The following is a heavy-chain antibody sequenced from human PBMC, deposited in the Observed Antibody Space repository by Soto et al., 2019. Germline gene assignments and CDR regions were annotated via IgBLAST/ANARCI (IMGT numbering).Heavy chain of an antibody. D-gene: IGHD6-25*01. V-gene: IGHV4-59*12. CDR1: VGSINNYY. CDR3: ARDSSSAQAGYYMDV. CDR2: IYYSGRT. Sequence: SETLSLTCSVSVGSINNYYWSWIRQPPGKGLEWIGYIYYSGRTKYNPSLESRVNISVDTSNNQFSLRLTSVTAADTAVYYCARDSSSAQAGYYMDVWGKGTTVTAP. J-gene: IGHJ6*03.